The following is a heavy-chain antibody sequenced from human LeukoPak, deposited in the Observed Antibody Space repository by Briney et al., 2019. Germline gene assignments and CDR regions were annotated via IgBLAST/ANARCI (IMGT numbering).Heavy chain of an antibody. V-gene: IGHV3-48*04. Sequence: GGSLRLSCAASGFTFSSYSMNWVRRAPGKGLEWVSYISSSSSTIYYADSVKGRFTISRDNAKNSLYLQMNSLRAEDTAVYYCARGWGLRHFDYWGQGTLVTVSS. CDR1: GFTFSSYS. J-gene: IGHJ4*02. CDR3: ARGWGLRHFDY. D-gene: IGHD3-16*01. CDR2: ISSSSSTI.